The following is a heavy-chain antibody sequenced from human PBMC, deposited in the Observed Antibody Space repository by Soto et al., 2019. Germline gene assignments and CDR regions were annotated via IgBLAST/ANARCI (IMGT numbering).Heavy chain of an antibody. CDR1: TFSRHT. CDR2: ISYDGSDT. CDR3: ARDRLRLGELSLLGYFDY. V-gene: IGHV3-30*04. D-gene: IGHD3-16*02. Sequence: TFSRHTMHWVRQAPGKGLEWVASISYDGSDTYYADSVKGRFTISRDNSKNTLSVEMDSLRAEDTAVYYCARDRLRLGELSLLGYFDYWGQGTLVTVS. J-gene: IGHJ4*02.